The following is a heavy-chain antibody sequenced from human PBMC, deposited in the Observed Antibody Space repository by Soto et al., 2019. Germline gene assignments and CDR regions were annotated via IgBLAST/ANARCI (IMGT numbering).Heavy chain of an antibody. CDR2: IYYSGST. D-gene: IGHD2-21*02. J-gene: IGHJ5*02. Sequence: LSLTCTVSGGSISSGDYYWSWIRQPPGKGLEWIGYIYYSGSTYYNPSLKSRVTISVDTSKNQFSLKLSSVTAADTAVYYCVRAKVVTQNWFDPWGQGTLVTVSS. CDR1: GGSISSGDYY. CDR3: VRAKVVTQNWFDP. V-gene: IGHV4-30-4*01.